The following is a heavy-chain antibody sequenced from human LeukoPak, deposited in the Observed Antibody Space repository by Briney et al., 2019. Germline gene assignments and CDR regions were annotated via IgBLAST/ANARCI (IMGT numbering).Heavy chain of an antibody. J-gene: IGHJ3*02. CDR2: IYYSGST. D-gene: IGHD1-26*01. CDR3: ARGGSYLSAFDI. V-gene: IGHV4-59*01. Sequence: SSETLSLTCTVSGGSISSYYWSWIRQPPGKGLEWIGYIYYSGSTNYNPSLKSRVTISVDTSKNQFSLKLSSVTAADTAVYYCARGGSYLSAFDIWGQGTMVTVSS. CDR1: GGSISSYY.